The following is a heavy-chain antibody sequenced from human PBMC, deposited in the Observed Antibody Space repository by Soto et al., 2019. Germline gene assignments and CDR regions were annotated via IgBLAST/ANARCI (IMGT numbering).Heavy chain of an antibody. Sequence: SETLSLTCAFYGWSFSGYYWTWIRQPPGTGLEWIGEINHSGSTKYNPSLKSRVTISVDKSKNQFSLELRAVTAADTAVYYCATLPPRIVVVKTEIPTWGQGTLVTVSS. CDR1: GWSFSGYY. D-gene: IGHD2-15*01. CDR3: ATLPPRIVVVKTEIPT. J-gene: IGHJ5*02. CDR2: INHSGST. V-gene: IGHV4-34*01.